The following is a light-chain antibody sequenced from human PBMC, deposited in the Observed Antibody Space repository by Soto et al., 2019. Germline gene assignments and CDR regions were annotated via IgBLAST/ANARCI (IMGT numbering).Light chain of an antibody. V-gene: IGLV2-11*01. Sequence: QSVLTQPRSVAGSPGQSVTISCTGTSSDVGGYNYVSWYQQHPGKAPKLMIYDVSKRPSGVPDRFSGSKSGNTASLTISGLQAEDEADYYCCSRNVFGTGTKVTVL. J-gene: IGLJ1*01. CDR3: CSRNV. CDR1: SSDVGGYNY. CDR2: DVS.